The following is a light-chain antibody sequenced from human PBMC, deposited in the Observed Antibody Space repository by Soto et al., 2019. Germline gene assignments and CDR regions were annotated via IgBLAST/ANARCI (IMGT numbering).Light chain of an antibody. CDR2: GNS. CDR1: SSNIGAGYD. Sequence: QSVLTQPPSVSGAPGQRVTISCTGSSSNIGAGYDVHWYQQLPGTAPKLLIYGNSNRPSGVPDRFSGSKSGTSASLAITGLQAEDEADYYCQSYDSSLLRVFGTGTKVTVL. V-gene: IGLV1-40*01. J-gene: IGLJ1*01. CDR3: QSYDSSLLRV.